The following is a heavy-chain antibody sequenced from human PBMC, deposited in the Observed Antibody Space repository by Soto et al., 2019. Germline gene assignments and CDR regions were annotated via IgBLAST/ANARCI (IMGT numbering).Heavy chain of an antibody. CDR1: GGTFSSYA. CDR2: IIPIFGTA. CDR3: ARGKQYSGYDPFDY. V-gene: IGHV1-69*01. Sequence: SVKVSCKASGGTFSSYAVSWVRQAPGQGLEWMGGIIPIFGTANYAQKFQGRVTITADESTSTAYMELSSLRSEDTAVYYCARGKQYSGYDPFDYWGQGTLVTVSS. D-gene: IGHD5-12*01. J-gene: IGHJ4*02.